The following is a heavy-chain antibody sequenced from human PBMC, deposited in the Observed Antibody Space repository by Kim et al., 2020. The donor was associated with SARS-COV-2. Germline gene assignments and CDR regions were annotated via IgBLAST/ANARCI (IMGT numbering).Heavy chain of an antibody. CDR3: ARGCSSTSCEVNY. V-gene: IGHV1-8*01. D-gene: IGHD2-2*01. Sequence: YAQKFQGRVTMTRNTSISTAYMERSSLRSEDTAVYYCARGCSSTSCEVNYWGQGTLVTVSS. J-gene: IGHJ4*02.